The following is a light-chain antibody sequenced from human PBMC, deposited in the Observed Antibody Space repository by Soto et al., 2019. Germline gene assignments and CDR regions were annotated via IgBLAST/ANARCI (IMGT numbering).Light chain of an antibody. V-gene: IGKV4-1*01. CDR3: QQYYTGRT. CDR2: WAS. Sequence: DIVMTQSPDSLAVSLGERATINCKSSQSVLYSSNNKNYLAWYQQKPGQPPKLLIYWASTRESGVPDRISGSGSGTDFTLTIGSLQAEDVAVYYYQQYYTGRTFGQGTKVEIK. CDR1: QSVLYSSNNKNY. J-gene: IGKJ1*01.